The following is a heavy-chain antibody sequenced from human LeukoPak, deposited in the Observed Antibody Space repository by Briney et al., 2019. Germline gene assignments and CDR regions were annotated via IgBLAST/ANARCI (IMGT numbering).Heavy chain of an antibody. CDR2: VHYDGRA. V-gene: IGHV4-30-4*08. CDR3: AREVITPGDSDGFDL. D-gene: IGHD2-21*01. J-gene: IGHJ3*01. Sequence: SETLSLTCTVSGGSISSANHFWSWVRQSPGEGLEWIGYVHYDGRAHYNPSLKSRVSMSLDMSKNQFSLSLSSVTAADTAIYYCAREVITPGDSDGFDLWGQGTMVSVSS. CDR1: GGSISSANHF.